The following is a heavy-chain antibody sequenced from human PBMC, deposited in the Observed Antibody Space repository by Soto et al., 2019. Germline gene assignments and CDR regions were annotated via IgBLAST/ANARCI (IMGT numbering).Heavy chain of an antibody. CDR2: ISAYNGNT. V-gene: IGHV1-18*04. Sequence: XSVKVSCNASGYSFTSYGIIWVRQAPGQGLEWMGWISAYNGNTNYAQKLQGRVTMTTDTSTSTAYMELRSLRSDDTAVYYCARDTVAPFQWGQGTLVTVSS. CDR3: ARDTVAPFQ. D-gene: IGHD4-17*01. J-gene: IGHJ4*02. CDR1: GYSFTSYG.